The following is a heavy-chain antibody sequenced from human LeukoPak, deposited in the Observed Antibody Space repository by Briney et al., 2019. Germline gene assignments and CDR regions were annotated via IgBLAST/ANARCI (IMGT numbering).Heavy chain of an antibody. J-gene: IGHJ4*02. CDR3: ARVLGAAAGTSAFDY. V-gene: IGHV3-48*04. Sequence: GGSLRLSCATSGFIFSSYSMNWVRQAPGKGLEWVSYISSSSSTIYYADSAKGRFTISRDNAKNSLYLQMNSLRAEDTAVYYCARVLGAAAGTSAFDYWGQGTLVTVSS. D-gene: IGHD6-13*01. CDR1: GFIFSSYS. CDR2: ISSSSSTI.